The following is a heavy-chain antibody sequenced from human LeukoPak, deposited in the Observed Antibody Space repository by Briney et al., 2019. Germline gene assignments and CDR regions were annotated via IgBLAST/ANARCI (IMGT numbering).Heavy chain of an antibody. CDR3: AREANYYDSSGYYRYFDY. CDR2: INPSGGST. D-gene: IGHD3-22*01. V-gene: IGHV1-46*01. J-gene: IGHJ4*02. Sequence: ASVKVSCKASGYTFTSYYMHWVRQAPGQGLEWMGIINPSGGSTSYAQKFQGRVTMTRDTSTSTVYMELSSPRSEDTAVYYCAREANYYDSSGYYRYFDYWGQGTLVTVSS. CDR1: GYTFTSYY.